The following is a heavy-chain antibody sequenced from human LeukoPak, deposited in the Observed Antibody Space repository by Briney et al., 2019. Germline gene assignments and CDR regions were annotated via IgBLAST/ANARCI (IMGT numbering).Heavy chain of an antibody. Sequence: SETLSLTCTVSGGSISSYYWSWIRQPPGKGLEWIGYSYYSGSTNYNPSLKSRVTISVDTSKNQFSLQLSSVTAAATAVYYCASWSGSYYWNDAFDIWGQGPMVTVSS. D-gene: IGHD1-26*01. CDR1: GGSISSYY. CDR3: ASWSGSYYWNDAFDI. CDR2: SYYSGST. J-gene: IGHJ3*02. V-gene: IGHV4-59*08.